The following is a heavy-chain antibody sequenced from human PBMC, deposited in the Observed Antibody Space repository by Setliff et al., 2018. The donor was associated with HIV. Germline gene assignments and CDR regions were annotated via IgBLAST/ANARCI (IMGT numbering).Heavy chain of an antibody. V-gene: IGHV4-61*01. CDR2: IYYSGST. Sequence: PSETLSLTCTVSAGSIRSSTYYWSWIRQPPGKGLEWIGYIYYSGSTNYNPSLKSRVTISVDTSKNQFSLKLNSVTAADTAVYYCARSPPTTFWSGYTYYYYMDVWGKGTTVTVSS. D-gene: IGHD3-3*01. CDR1: AGSIRSSTYY. CDR3: ARSPPTTFWSGYTYYYYMDV. J-gene: IGHJ6*03.